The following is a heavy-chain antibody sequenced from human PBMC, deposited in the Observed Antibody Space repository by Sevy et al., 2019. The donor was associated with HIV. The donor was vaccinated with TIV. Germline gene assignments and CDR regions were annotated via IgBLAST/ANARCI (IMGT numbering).Heavy chain of an antibody. D-gene: IGHD3-22*01. Sequence: GESLKISCKGSGYSFTNYWIAWVRQMPGKGLEWMGIIYPGDSETRYSPSFQGQVTISADKSISTAYLHWSSLTASDTAMYYCARFYDSSGHFPSDYWGQGTLVTVSS. V-gene: IGHV5-51*01. CDR3: ARFYDSSGHFPSDY. CDR1: GYSFTNYW. CDR2: IYPGDSET. J-gene: IGHJ4*02.